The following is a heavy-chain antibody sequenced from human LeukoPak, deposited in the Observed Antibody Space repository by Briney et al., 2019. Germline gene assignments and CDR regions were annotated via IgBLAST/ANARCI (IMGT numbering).Heavy chain of an antibody. CDR3: ARVRIVVVPAAILGRYFDY. J-gene: IGHJ4*02. CDR2: IYHSGST. D-gene: IGHD2-2*02. CDR1: GGSIGSSNYY. V-gene: IGHV4-39*07. Sequence: SETLSLTYTVSGGSIGSSNYYWGWIRQPPGKGLEWIGSIYHSGSTYYNPSLKSRVTISVDTSKNQFSLKLSSVTAADTAVYYCARVRIVVVPAAILGRYFDYWGQGTLVTVSS.